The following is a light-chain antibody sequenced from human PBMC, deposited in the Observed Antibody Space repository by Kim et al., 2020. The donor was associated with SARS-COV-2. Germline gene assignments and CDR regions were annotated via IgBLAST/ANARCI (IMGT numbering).Light chain of an antibody. CDR1: QSVSRN. CDR2: GAS. CDR3: QQYNNWPLT. J-gene: IGKJ4*01. Sequence: VSPGERDTLSCRASQSVSRNLAWYQQKPGQAPRLLIYGASTRATGIPARFSGSGSETEFTLTISSLQSEDFAVYYCQQYNNWPLTFGGGTKVDIK. V-gene: IGKV3-15*01.